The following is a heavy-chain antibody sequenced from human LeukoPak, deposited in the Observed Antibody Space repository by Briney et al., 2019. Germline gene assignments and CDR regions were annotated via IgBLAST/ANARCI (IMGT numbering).Heavy chain of an antibody. V-gene: IGHV4-59*01. CDR3: ARDSFGSGWYAL. D-gene: IGHD6-19*01. J-gene: IGHJ2*01. Sequence: SETLSLTCTVSNGSISTYYWSWIRQPLGKGLEWIGHIYHSGTTIYNPTLKSRVAMSVDTSKNHFSLHLTSVTAADTAVYFCARDSFGSGWYALWGRSTLVAVSS. CDR2: IYHSGTT. CDR1: NGSISTYY.